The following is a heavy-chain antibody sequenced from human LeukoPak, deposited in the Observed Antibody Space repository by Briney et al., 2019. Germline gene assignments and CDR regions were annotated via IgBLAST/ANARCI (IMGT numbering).Heavy chain of an antibody. CDR2: ISDRGSTI. CDR3: ATPREAGQVGYFYGMDV. Sequence: GGSLRLSCDVSGFTFSSYSMNWVRQAPGRGLEWVSYISDRGSTIKYADSVEGRFTISRDNAKNLLYLQMNSLRAEDTAVYYCATPREAGQVGYFYGMDVWGQGTTVIVS. J-gene: IGHJ6*02. D-gene: IGHD1-26*01. CDR1: GFTFSSYS. V-gene: IGHV3-21*06.